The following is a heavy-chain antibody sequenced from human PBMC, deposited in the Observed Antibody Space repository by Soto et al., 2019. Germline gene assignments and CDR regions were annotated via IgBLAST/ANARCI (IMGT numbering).Heavy chain of an antibody. V-gene: IGHV3-64*01. CDR1: GFTFSSYA. CDR3: ARGPDYGDSHYYYMDV. CDR2: ISSNWGST. D-gene: IGHD4-17*01. J-gene: IGHJ6*03. Sequence: GGSLRLSCAASGFTFSSYAMHWVRQAPGKGLEFFSAISSNWGSTYYANSVKGRFTISRDNSKNTLYLQMGSLRAEDMAVYYCARGPDYGDSHYYYMDVWGKGTTVTVSS.